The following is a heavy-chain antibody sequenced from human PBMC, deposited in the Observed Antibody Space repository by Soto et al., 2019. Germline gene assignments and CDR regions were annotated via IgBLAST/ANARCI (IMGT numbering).Heavy chain of an antibody. CDR1: GGSISSGDYY. Sequence: QVQLQESGPGLVKPSQTLSLTCTVSGGSISSGDYYWSWIRQPPGKGLAWIGYIYSSGSTDYNPSLKSRVTISSDTSKNHFSLKLTSVTAADTAVYYCAREDRDGYYNVYYFQHWGQGTLVTVSS. CDR3: AREDRDGYYNVYYFQH. J-gene: IGHJ1*01. D-gene: IGHD3-9*01. V-gene: IGHV4-30-4*01. CDR2: IYSSGST.